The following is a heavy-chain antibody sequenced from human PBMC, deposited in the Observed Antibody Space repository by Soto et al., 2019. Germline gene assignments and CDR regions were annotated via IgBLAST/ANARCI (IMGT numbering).Heavy chain of an antibody. CDR2: IKSKTDGGTT. V-gene: IGHV3-15*07. CDR3: TTTGFEFWSGPSIKEGYFDY. CDR1: GFTFSNAW. D-gene: IGHD3-3*01. Sequence: EVQLVESGGGLVKPGGSLRLSCAASGFTFSNAWMNWVRQAPGKGLEWVGRIKSKTDGGTTDYAAPVKGRFTISRDDSKNTLYLQMHGRKTGATAVYYCTTTGFEFWSGPSIKEGYFDYWGQGTLVTVAS. J-gene: IGHJ4*02.